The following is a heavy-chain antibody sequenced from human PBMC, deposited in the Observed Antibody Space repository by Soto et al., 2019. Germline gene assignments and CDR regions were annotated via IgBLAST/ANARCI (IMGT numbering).Heavy chain of an antibody. CDR2: IDGSGGTT. Sequence: EFQVLQSGGGLVQPGGSLTLSCAASGFPFSSTDMTWVRQAPGKGLEWVSTIDGSGGTTYYADSVKGRFTISRDNSINTVFLQMNSLRADDTALYFCAKNSVGFNTWGQGALVTVSS. V-gene: IGHV3-23*01. CDR3: AKNSVGFNT. CDR1: GFPFSSTD. J-gene: IGHJ5*02. D-gene: IGHD3-10*01.